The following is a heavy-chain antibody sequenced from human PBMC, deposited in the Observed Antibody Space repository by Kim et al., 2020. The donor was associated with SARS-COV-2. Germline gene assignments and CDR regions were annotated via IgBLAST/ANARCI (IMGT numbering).Heavy chain of an antibody. V-gene: IGHV4-30-2*01. J-gene: IGHJ5*02. CDR2: IYHSGST. CDR3: ARGRAYQLPPSNWFDP. CDR1: GGSISSGGYS. Sequence: SETLSLTCAVSGGSISSGGYSWSWIRQPPGKGLEWIGYIYHSGSTYYNPSLKSRVTISVDRSKNQFSLKLSSVTAADTAVYYCARGRAYQLPPSNWFDPWGQGTLVTVSS. D-gene: IGHD2-2*01.